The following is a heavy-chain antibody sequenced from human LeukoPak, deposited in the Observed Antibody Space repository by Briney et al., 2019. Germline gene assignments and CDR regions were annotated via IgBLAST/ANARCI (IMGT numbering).Heavy chain of an antibody. CDR1: GFTFSSYE. Sequence: GESLKISCAASGFTFSSYEVNWVRQAPGKGLEWVSYISSSGTTIYYADSVKGRFTISRDNAKNSLYLQMNSLRAEDTAVYYCARTPYCSGGSCYSYVDYWGQGTLVTVSS. D-gene: IGHD2-15*01. V-gene: IGHV3-48*03. CDR3: ARTPYCSGGSCYSYVDY. J-gene: IGHJ4*02. CDR2: ISSSGTTI.